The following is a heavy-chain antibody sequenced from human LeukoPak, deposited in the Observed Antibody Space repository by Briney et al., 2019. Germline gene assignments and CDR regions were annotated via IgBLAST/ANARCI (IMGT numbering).Heavy chain of an antibody. Sequence: ASVKVSCKASGYTFISFGISWVRQAPGQGLEWMGWISADNGNTNYAQKLQGRVTMTTDKSTRTAYMELRSLRSDDTAVYYCARDYVWGGYRSDYWGQGTPVTVSS. CDR1: GYTFISFG. CDR2: ISADNGNT. J-gene: IGHJ4*02. CDR3: ARDYVWGGYRSDY. D-gene: IGHD3-16*02. V-gene: IGHV1-18*01.